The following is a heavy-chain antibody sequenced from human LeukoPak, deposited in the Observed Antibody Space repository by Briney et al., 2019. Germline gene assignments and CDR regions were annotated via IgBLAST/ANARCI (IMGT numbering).Heavy chain of an antibody. V-gene: IGHV1-2*06. D-gene: IGHD1-20*01. CDR3: GRAGGAFNWNEGGDVFDI. CDR1: GYTFTGYY. J-gene: IGHJ3*02. CDR2: INPNSGGT. Sequence: GASVKVSCKASGYTFTGYYMHWVRQAPGQGLEGMGRINPNSGGTNYAQKFQGRITMTRDTSISTAYMEMSRLRSDDTAREYCGRAGGAFNWNEGGDVFDIWGQGRMVTVSS.